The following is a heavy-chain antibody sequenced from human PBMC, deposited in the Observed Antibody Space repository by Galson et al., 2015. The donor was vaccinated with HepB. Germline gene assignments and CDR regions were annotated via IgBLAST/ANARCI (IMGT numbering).Heavy chain of an antibody. V-gene: IGHV5-51*03. CDR1: GYSFTGYW. D-gene: IGHD3-22*01. CDR2: IYPGDSDT. Sequence: QSGAEVKKPGESLKISCKGSGYSFTGYWIGWVRQMPGKGLEWMGIIYPGDSDTRYSPSFQGQVTISADKSISTAYLQWSSLKASGTAMYYCARGYYDSSGYLDAFDIWGQGTMVTVSS. CDR3: ARGYYDSSGYLDAFDI. J-gene: IGHJ3*02.